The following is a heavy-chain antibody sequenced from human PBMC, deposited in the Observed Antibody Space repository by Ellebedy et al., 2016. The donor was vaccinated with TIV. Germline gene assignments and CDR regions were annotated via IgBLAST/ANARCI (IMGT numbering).Heavy chain of an antibody. CDR1: GYTFTSYD. CDR3: ARCRWTAMVDYYYGMDV. CDR2: FDPEDGET. V-gene: IGHV1-18*01. D-gene: IGHD5-18*01. Sequence: AASVKVSCKASGYTFTSYDINWVRQAPGKGLEWMGGFDPEDGETIYAQKLRGRVTMTTDTSTSTAYMELRSLRSDDTAVYYCARCRWTAMVDYYYGMDVWGQGTTVTVSS. J-gene: IGHJ6*02.